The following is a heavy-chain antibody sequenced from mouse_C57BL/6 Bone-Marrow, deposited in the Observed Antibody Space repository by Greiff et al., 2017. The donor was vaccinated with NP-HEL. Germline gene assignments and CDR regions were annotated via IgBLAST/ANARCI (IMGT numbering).Heavy chain of an antibody. CDR2: ISYAGSN. CDR3: AREGGYYGSPFAY. CDR1: GYSIISGYY. V-gene: IGHV3-6*01. J-gene: IGHJ3*01. D-gene: IGHD1-1*01. Sequence: EVKLVESGPGLVKPSQSLSLTCSVTGYSIISGYYWNWLRQFPGNKLEWMAYISYAGSNNYNPSLKNRISITRDISKNQFFLKLTSVTTEDTATYYCAREGGYYGSPFAYWGQGTLVTVSA.